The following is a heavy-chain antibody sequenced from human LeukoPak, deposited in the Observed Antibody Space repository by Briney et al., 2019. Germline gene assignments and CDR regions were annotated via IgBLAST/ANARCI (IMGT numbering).Heavy chain of an antibody. V-gene: IGHV1-18*01. J-gene: IGHJ4*02. Sequence: GASVKVSCKASGGTFSSYAISWVRQAPGQGLEWMGWISAYNGNTNYAQKLQGRVTMTTDTSTSTAYMELRSLRSDDTAVYYCARDYDILTGYNKFDYWGQGTLVTVSS. D-gene: IGHD3-9*01. CDR3: ARDYDILTGYNKFDY. CDR2: ISAYNGNT. CDR1: GGTFSSYA.